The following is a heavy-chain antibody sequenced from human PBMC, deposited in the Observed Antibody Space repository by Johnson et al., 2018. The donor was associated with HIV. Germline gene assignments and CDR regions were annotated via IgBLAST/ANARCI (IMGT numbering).Heavy chain of an antibody. CDR3: AKDFGYPRPRDAFDI. V-gene: IGHV3-30-3*01. Sequence: QVQLVESGGGVVQAGRSLRLSCAASGFTFSSYAMHWVRQAPGKGLEWVAIISYDGSNKYYADSVKGRFTISRDNSKNTLYLQMNSLRAEDTAVYYCAKDFGYPRPRDAFDIWGQGTMVTVSS. J-gene: IGHJ3*02. CDR1: GFTFSSYA. CDR2: ISYDGSNK. D-gene: IGHD5-12*01.